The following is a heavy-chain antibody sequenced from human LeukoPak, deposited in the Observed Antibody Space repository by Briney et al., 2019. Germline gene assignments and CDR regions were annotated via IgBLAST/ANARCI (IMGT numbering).Heavy chain of an antibody. CDR1: RYTVRQYS. J-gene: IGHJ3*02. CDR2: VSPSHTTR. D-gene: IGHD3-9*01. CDR3: ARDDILPLETDNGDVFAI. V-gene: IGHV1-18*01. Sequence: APGRVSCKASRYTVRQYSISSGPRAPGNGGEGRGWVSPSHTTRVYAQQFQGRVTMTADTNTNTVSMELRSMRSDDTAVYFCARDDILPLETDNGDVFAIWGQGTVVSVSS.